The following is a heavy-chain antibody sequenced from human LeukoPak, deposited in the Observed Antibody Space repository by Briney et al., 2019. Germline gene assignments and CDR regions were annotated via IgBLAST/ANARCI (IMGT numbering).Heavy chain of an antibody. CDR3: AKFLPTHIVVANYYFDY. CDR1: GFTFSSYA. J-gene: IGHJ4*02. V-gene: IGHV3-23*01. CDR2: ISGSGGST. D-gene: IGHD2-21*01. Sequence: PGGSLRLSCAAFGFTFSSYAMSWVRQAPGKGLEWVSAISGSGGSTYYAGSVKGRFTISRDNSKNTLYLQMNSLRAEDTAVYYCAKFLPTHIVVANYYFDYWGQGTLVTVSS.